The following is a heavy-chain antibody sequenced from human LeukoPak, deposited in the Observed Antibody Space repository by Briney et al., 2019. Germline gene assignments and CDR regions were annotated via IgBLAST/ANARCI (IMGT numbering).Heavy chain of an antibody. J-gene: IGHJ4*01. D-gene: IGHD2-15*01. V-gene: IGHV3-7*01. CDR2: IKQDGSEQ. CDR1: GFTFSDNW. Sequence: GRSLRLSCAASGFTFSDNWMSWFRQAPGKGLEWVANIKQDGSEQYYVDYVKGRFTISRDNAKNSLYLQMNSLRDEDTALYYCARGWWIDYWGHGTLVTVSS. CDR3: ARGWWIDY.